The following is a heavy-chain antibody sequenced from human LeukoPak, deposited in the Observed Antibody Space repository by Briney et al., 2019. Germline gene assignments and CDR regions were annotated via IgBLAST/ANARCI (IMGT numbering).Heavy chain of an antibody. CDR2: IYYSGST. CDR1: GGSISSGGYY. V-gene: IGHV4-31*03. CDR3: ATDSYDSSGYCGE. J-gene: IGHJ4*02. Sequence: SETLSLTCTVSGGSISSGGYYWSWIRQHPGKGLEWIGYIYYSGSTYYNPSLKSRVTISVDTSKNQFSLKLSSVTAADTAVYYCATDSYDSSGYCGEWGQGTLVTVSS. D-gene: IGHD3-22*01.